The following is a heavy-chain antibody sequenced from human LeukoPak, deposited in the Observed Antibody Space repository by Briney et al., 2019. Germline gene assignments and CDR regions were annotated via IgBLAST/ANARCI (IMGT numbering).Heavy chain of an antibody. J-gene: IGHJ4*02. V-gene: IGHV3-23*01. CDR3: AKDPDIVVVVAGYFDY. CDR2: ISGSGGST. Sequence: GGSLRLSCAASGFTFSNYAMSWVRQAPGKGLEWVSAISGSGGSTYYADSVKGRFTISRDNSKNTLYLQMNSLRAEDTAVYYCAKDPDIVVVVAGYFDYWGQGTLVTVSS. D-gene: IGHD2-15*01. CDR1: GFTFSNYA.